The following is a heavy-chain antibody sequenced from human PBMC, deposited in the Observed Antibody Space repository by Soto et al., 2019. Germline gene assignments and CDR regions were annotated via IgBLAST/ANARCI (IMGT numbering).Heavy chain of an antibody. CDR1: GYTFFTYD. Sequence: VDAVKVSYKASGYTFFTYDISWVRQAPGQGLEWMGWISTYSGDTKYAQKFQGRVTMTTDTSTTTAYLELRSLRSDDTAVYYCARHHGPTTSENWFDPWGQGTLVTVSS. V-gene: IGHV1-18*01. CDR3: ARHHGPTTSENWFDP. D-gene: IGHD5-12*01. J-gene: IGHJ5*02. CDR2: ISTYSGDT.